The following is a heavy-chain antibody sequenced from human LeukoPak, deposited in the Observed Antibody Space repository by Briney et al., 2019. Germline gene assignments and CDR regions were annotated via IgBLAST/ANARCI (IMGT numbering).Heavy chain of an antibody. CDR2: IRYDGGNK. Sequence: GGSLRLSCAASGFTFNIYGMHWVRQAPGKGLEWVAYIRYDGGNKYYGDSVKGQFTISRDNSKNTLYVQMNSLSAEDTAVYYCAKSTGGDSGSYSFDSWGQGTLVTVSS. J-gene: IGHJ5*01. V-gene: IGHV3-30*02. CDR1: GFTFNIYG. D-gene: IGHD3-10*01. CDR3: AKSTGGDSGSYSFDS.